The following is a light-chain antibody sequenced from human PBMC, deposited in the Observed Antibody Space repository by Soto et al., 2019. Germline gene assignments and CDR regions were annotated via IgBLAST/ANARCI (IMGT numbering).Light chain of an antibody. Sequence: IWMTQSPSLLSASTVDRVTISCLMSQGISSYLAWFQQKPGKVPKRLIYAASSLQSGVPSRFSGSGSGTEFTLTISSLQPEDFATYYCLQRNYYPWTFGQGTKVDI. CDR3: LQRNYYPWT. CDR2: AAS. V-gene: IGKV1-17*03. CDR1: QGISSY. J-gene: IGKJ1*01.